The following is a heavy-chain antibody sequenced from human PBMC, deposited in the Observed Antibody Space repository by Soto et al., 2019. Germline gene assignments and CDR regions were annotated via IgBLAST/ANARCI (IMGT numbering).Heavy chain of an antibody. CDR1: GGSISTYY. V-gene: IGHV4-59*01. J-gene: IGHJ4*02. CDR2: IYYSGST. CDR3: ARGYYGRSGYSFDY. Sequence: PSETLSLTCTVSGGSISTYYWTWVRQPPGKGLEYIGYIYYSGSTNYNPSLKSRVTISVDTSRNQFSLKLSSVTAADTAVYYCARGYYGRSGYSFDYWGQGTLVTVSS. D-gene: IGHD3-22*01.